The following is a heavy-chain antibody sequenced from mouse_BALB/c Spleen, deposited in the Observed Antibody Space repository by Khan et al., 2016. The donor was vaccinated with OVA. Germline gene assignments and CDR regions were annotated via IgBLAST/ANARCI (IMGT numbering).Heavy chain of an antibody. V-gene: IGHV5-6-5*01. Sequence: EVELVESGGGLVKPGGSLKLSCAASGFTFSNYAMSWVRQSPEKRLEWVASISSGDSTYYLDSVKGRFTISRDNARNILYLQRSSLRSEDTAMYYCARDYWFAYWGQGTLVTVSA. J-gene: IGHJ3*01. CDR1: GFTFSNYA. CDR2: ISSGDST. CDR3: ARDYWFAY.